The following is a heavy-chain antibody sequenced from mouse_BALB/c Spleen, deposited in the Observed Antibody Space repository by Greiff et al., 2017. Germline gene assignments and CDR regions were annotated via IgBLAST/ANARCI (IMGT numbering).Heavy chain of an antibody. D-gene: IGHD2-2*01. J-gene: IGHJ1*01. CDR2: IWSGGST. Sequence: VKLMESGPGLVQPSQSLSITCTVSGFSLTSYGVHWVRQSPGKGLEWLGVIWSGGSTDYNAAFISRLSISKDNSKSQVFFKMNSLQANDTAIYYCATFYYGYDNWYFDVWGAGTTVTVSS. V-gene: IGHV2-2*02. CDR3: ATFYYGYDNWYFDV. CDR1: GFSLTSYG.